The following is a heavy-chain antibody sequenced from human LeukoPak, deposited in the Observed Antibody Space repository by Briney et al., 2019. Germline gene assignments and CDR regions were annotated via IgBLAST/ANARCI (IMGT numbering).Heavy chain of an antibody. CDR2: ISAYSGNT. J-gene: IGHJ4*02. V-gene: IGHV1-18*01. CDR1: GYTFTHYG. CDR3: ARSLAAGESYYFDY. D-gene: IGHD6-13*01. Sequence: ASVKVSCKASGYTFTHYGISWVRQAPGQGLEWMGWISAYSGNTNYAQKLQGRVIMTTDTSTSTAYMELRSLRSDDTAAYYCARSLAAGESYYFDYWGQGTLVTVSS.